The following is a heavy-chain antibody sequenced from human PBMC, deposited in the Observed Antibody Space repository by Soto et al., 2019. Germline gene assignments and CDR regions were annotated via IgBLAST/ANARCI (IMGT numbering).Heavy chain of an antibody. J-gene: IGHJ6*02. CDR1: GFTFSDYY. CDR3: ARDKEQTIFGVPHYGMDV. CDR2: ISSSGSTI. Sequence: PGGSLRLSCAASGFTFSDYYMSWIRQAPGKGLEWVSYISSSGSTIYYADSVKGRFTISRDNAKNSLYLQMNSLRAEDTAVYHCARDKEQTIFGVPHYGMDVWGQGTTVTVSS. V-gene: IGHV3-11*01. D-gene: IGHD3-3*01.